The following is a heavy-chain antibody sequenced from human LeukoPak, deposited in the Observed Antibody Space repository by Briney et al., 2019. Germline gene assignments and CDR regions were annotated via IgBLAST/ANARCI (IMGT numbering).Heavy chain of an antibody. V-gene: IGHV3-48*03. CDR2: ISSSGSTI. Sequence: GGSLRLSCAASGFTFSSYEMNWVRQAPGKGLGWGSYISSSGSTIYYADSVKGRFTISRDNAKNSLYLQMNSLRAEDTAVYYCAGVISGYYSLHFDYWGQGTLVTVSS. J-gene: IGHJ4*02. CDR3: AGVISGYYSLHFDY. CDR1: GFTFSSYE. D-gene: IGHD3-22*01.